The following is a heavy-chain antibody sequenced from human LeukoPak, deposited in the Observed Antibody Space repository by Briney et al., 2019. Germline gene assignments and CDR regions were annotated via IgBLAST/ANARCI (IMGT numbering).Heavy chain of an antibody. Sequence: GASVKVSCKASGYTFTSYYMHWVRQAPGQGLEWMGIINPSGGSTSYAQKLQGRVTMTTDTSTSTAYMELRSLRSDDTAVYYCASSGKIAAAGGGNWFDPWGQGTLVTVSS. D-gene: IGHD6-13*01. CDR3: ASSGKIAAAGGGNWFDP. CDR1: GYTFTSYY. V-gene: IGHV1-46*01. CDR2: INPSGGST. J-gene: IGHJ5*02.